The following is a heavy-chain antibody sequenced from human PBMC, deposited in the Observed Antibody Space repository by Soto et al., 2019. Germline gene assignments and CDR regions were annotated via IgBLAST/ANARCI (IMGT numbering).Heavy chain of an antibody. Sequence: PSETLSLTCTVSGGSISSSSYYWGWIRQPPGKGLEWIGSIYYSGSTYYNPSLKSRVTISVDTSKNQFSLKLSSVTAADTAVYYCARRNELLWFGELLTDVFDIWGQGTMVTVSS. CDR1: GGSISSSSYY. J-gene: IGHJ3*02. CDR3: ARRNELLWFGELLTDVFDI. D-gene: IGHD3-10*01. CDR2: IYYSGST. V-gene: IGHV4-39*01.